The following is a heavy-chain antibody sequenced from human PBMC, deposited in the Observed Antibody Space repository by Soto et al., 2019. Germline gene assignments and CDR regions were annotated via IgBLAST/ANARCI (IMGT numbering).Heavy chain of an antibody. V-gene: IGHV4-34*01. CDR1: GGSFSGYY. CDR2: INHSGST. D-gene: IGHD3-3*01. J-gene: IGHJ6*02. CDR3: ARELDAIWSGYHYYYYYYGMDV. Sequence: SETLSLTCAVYGGSFSGYYWSWIRQPPGKGLEWIGEINHSGSTTYNPSLKSRVTISVDTSKNQFSLKLSSVTAADTAVYYCARELDAIWSGYHYYYYYYGMDVWGQGTTVTVSS.